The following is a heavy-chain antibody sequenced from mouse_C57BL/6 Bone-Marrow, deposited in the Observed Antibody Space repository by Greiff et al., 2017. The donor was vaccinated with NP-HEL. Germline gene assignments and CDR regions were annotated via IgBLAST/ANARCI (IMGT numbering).Heavy chain of an antibody. J-gene: IGHJ2*01. CDR3: AREYDSFDY. D-gene: IGHD2-12*01. Sequence: VQLQQSGAELVRPGTSVKMSCKASGYTFTNYWIGWAKQRPGHGLEWIGDIYPGGGYTNYNEKFKGKATLTADTSSSTADMQLSSRTSEDAAIYYCAREYDSFDYWGQGNTPTVS. CDR1: GYTFTNYW. CDR2: IYPGGGYT. V-gene: IGHV1-63*01.